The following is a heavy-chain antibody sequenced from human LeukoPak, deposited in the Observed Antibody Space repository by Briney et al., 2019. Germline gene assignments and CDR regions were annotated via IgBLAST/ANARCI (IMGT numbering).Heavy chain of an antibody. CDR1: GGSISSYY. Sequence: SETLSLTCTVSGGSISSYYWSWIRQPPGKGLEWIGYIYYSGSTNYSPSLKSRVTISVDTSKNQFSLKLSSVTAADTAVYYCARYDPGSGWDFDYWGQGTLVTVSS. CDR2: IYYSGST. CDR3: ARYDPGSGWDFDY. D-gene: IGHD6-19*01. V-gene: IGHV4-59*01. J-gene: IGHJ4*02.